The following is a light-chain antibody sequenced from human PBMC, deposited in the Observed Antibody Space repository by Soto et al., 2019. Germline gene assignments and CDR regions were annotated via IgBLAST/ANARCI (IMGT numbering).Light chain of an antibody. CDR1: QSVSSN. J-gene: IGKJ5*01. CDR2: GAF. CDR3: QQYGSSPT. V-gene: IGKV3-15*01. Sequence: EIVMTQYPVTLSVSPGERATLSCRASQSVSSNLAWYQQKPGQAPSLLIYGAFTRATGIPARLSGTGSGTRFTLTISRMEPEDFAVYYCQQYGSSPTFGQGTRLEIK.